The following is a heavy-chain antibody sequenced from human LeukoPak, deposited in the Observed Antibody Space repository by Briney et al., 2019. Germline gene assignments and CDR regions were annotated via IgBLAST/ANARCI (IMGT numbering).Heavy chain of an antibody. Sequence: GGSLRLSCAASGFTFSRYSMNWVRQAPGKGLEWVSSISSGSSFMYYADSVTGRFTVSRDNSKNTVDLQMNNLRVDDTAIYYCAKDHANTPVVTNWGQGILVSVSS. D-gene: IGHD2-21*02. V-gene: IGHV3-21*04. J-gene: IGHJ4*02. CDR2: ISSGSSFM. CDR1: GFTFSRYS. CDR3: AKDHANTPVVTN.